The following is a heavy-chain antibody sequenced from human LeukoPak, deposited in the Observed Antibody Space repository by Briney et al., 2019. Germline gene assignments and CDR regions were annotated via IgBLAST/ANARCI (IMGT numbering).Heavy chain of an antibody. CDR3: ARITGTTGS. V-gene: IGHV1-2*02. J-gene: IGHJ4*02. Sequence: ASAQVSCKASGYAFTGYYLHWVRQAPGQGLEWMGWINPNSGGTSYAQDFQGRVTMTRDTSISTAYMELSRLTSDDTAVYFCARITGTTGSWGQGTLVTVSS. D-gene: IGHD1-14*01. CDR1: GYAFTGYY. CDR2: INPNSGGT.